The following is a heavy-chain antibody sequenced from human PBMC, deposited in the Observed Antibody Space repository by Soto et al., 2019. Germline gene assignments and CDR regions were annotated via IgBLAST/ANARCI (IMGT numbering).Heavy chain of an antibody. D-gene: IGHD3-9*01. Sequence: QVHLMQSGAEVKSPGASVRVSCKASGYTFSSYGVSWVRQAPGQGLEFMGWISVYNGNTNYAQKLQGRVTMTTDTSTNTAYMELRSLRSDDTAVYYCVRESYYDILTGLSYYYGMDVWGQGTTVTVSS. J-gene: IGHJ6*02. V-gene: IGHV1-18*01. CDR1: GYTFSSYG. CDR3: VRESYYDILTGLSYYYGMDV. CDR2: ISVYNGNT.